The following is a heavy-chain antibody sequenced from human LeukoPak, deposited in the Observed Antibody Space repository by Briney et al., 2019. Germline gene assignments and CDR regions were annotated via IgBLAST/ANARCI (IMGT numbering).Heavy chain of an antibody. J-gene: IGHJ6*03. CDR1: GFIFSSYS. V-gene: IGHV3-21*01. CDR3: ARVLGDDFWSGYYSSYYYYMDV. Sequence: PGGSLRLSCAASGFIFSSYSMNWVRQAPGKGLEWVSSTSSSSSYIYYADSVKGRFTISRDNAKNSLYLQMNSLRAEDTAVYYCARVLGDDFWSGYYSSYYYYMDVWGKGTTVTVSS. D-gene: IGHD3-3*01. CDR2: TSSSSSYI.